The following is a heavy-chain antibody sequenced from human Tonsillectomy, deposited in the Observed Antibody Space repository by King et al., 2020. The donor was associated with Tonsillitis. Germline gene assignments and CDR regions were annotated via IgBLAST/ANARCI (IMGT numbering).Heavy chain of an antibody. Sequence: VQLVESGGGLVQPGGSLRLSCAASGFTFSSYSMNWVRQAPGKGLEWVSYISSSSSTIYYADSVKGRFTISRDNAKNSLYLQMNSLRAEDTAVYYCARASMVFIDYWGQGTLVTVSS. CDR2: ISSSSSTI. D-gene: IGHD3-10*01. CDR3: ARASMVFIDY. CDR1: GFTFSSYS. J-gene: IGHJ4*02. V-gene: IGHV3-48*01.